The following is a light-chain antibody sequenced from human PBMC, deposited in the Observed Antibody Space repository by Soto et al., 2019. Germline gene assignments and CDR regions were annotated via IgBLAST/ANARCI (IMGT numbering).Light chain of an antibody. CDR1: ERIYSAY. CDR2: GTS. V-gene: IGKV3-20*01. CDR3: QQYGSSPPIT. J-gene: IGKJ5*01. Sequence: VVLTQSPGTLSLSRGERATLSCRAVERIYSAYLGWYQQKPGQAPRLLIYGTSSRATGIPDRFSGSGSGTDFTLTISRLEPEDFAVYYCQQYGSSPPITFGQGTLLEIK.